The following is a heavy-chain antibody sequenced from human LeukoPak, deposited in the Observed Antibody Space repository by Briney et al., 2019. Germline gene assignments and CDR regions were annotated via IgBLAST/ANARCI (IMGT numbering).Heavy chain of an antibody. CDR3: ARGSSGATTFDAFDI. D-gene: IGHD1-26*01. Sequence: GGSLRLSCAASGFTFSSYSMNWVRQAPGKGLEWVSSISSSSSYIYYADSVKGRFTISRDNAKNSLYLQMNSLRAEDTAVYYCARGSSGATTFDAFDIWGQGTMVTVSS. J-gene: IGHJ3*02. V-gene: IGHV3-21*01. CDR1: GFTFSSYS. CDR2: ISSSSSYI.